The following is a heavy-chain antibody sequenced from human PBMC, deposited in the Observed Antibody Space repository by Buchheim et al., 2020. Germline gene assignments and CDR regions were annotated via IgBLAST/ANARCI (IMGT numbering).Heavy chain of an antibody. Sequence: EVQLVESGGGLVQPGGSLRLSCAASGFTFSSYSMNWVRQAPGKGLEWVSYISSSSSTIYYADSVKGRFTISRDNAKNSLYLQMNSLRAEDTAVYYCARDASSTRPYGMDVWGQGTT. V-gene: IGHV3-48*01. CDR3: ARDASSTRPYGMDV. J-gene: IGHJ6*02. CDR1: GFTFSSYS. CDR2: ISSSSSTI. D-gene: IGHD2-2*01.